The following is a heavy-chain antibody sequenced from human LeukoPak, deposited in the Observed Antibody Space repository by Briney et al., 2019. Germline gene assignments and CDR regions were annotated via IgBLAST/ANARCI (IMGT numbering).Heavy chain of an antibody. Sequence: GGSLRLSCAGSGFTFSSYGMSWVRQAPGKGLEWVAFIRYDGSNKYYADSVKGRFTISRDNSKNTLYLQMNSLRAEDTAVYYCAKDGAPSSSWYNWFDPWGQGTLVTVSS. CDR3: AKDGAPSSSWYNWFDP. J-gene: IGHJ5*02. V-gene: IGHV3-30*02. CDR2: IRYDGSNK. D-gene: IGHD6-13*01. CDR1: GFTFSSYG.